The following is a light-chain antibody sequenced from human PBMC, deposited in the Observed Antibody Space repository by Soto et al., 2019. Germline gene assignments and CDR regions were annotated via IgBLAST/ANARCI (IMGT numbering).Light chain of an antibody. CDR2: ENN. Sequence: QSVLTQPPSASAAAGQKVTISCSGSSSNIGSDYVSWYQQLPGTAPKLLIYENNKRPSGIPDRFSGSKSGTSATLGITGLQTGDEADYYCAAWDKSLNGGVFGGGTKLTVL. V-gene: IGLV1-51*02. CDR1: SSNIGSDY. J-gene: IGLJ2*01. CDR3: AAWDKSLNGGV.